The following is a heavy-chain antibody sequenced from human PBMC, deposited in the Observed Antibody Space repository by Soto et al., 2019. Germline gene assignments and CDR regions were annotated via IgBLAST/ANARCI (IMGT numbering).Heavy chain of an antibody. CDR1: GFTFDDYA. D-gene: IGHD1-26*01. V-gene: IGHV3-9*01. CDR3: INDMESELGAFYFDY. J-gene: IGHJ4*02. CDR2: ISWNGGSI. Sequence: GGSLRLSCAASGFTFDDYAMHWVRQAPGKGPEWGSSISWNGGSIGYAASVKGRFTISRDKAKTSLYLQMNSLRAEDTAFYYCINDMESELGAFYFDYWGQGTLVTVSS.